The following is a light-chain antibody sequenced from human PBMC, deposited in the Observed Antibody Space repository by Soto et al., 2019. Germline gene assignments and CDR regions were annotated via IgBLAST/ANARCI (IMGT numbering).Light chain of an antibody. CDR1: RSVSNN. V-gene: IGKV3-15*01. J-gene: IGKJ5*01. Sequence: EMVMTQSPATLSVSPGERVTLSSRASRSVSNNLAWHQQRPGQAPRLLIYGASTRATGIPARFSGSWSGTEFTLTISSLQSEDSAVYYCQQYNNWPLTFGQGTRLQI. CDR3: QQYNNWPLT. CDR2: GAS.